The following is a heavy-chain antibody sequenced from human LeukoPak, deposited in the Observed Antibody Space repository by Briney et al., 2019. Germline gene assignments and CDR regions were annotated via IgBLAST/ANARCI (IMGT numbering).Heavy chain of an antibody. J-gene: IGHJ4*02. D-gene: IGHD6-6*01. CDR3: ARGFGYSSSSVSYFGY. CDR1: GDSVSSNSAA. CDR2: TYYRSKWYN. Sequence: SETLSLTCAISGDSVSSNSAAWNWIRQSPSRGLEWLGRTYYRSKWYNDYAVSVKGRITINADTSKNQFSLHLNSVTPEDTAVYYCARGFGYSSSSVSYFGYWGQGTLVTVSS. V-gene: IGHV6-1*01.